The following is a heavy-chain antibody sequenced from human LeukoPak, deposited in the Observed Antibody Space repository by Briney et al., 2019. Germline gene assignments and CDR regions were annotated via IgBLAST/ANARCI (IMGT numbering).Heavy chain of an antibody. CDR1: GGSFSGYY. D-gene: IGHD1-26*01. Sequence: SETLSLTCAVYGGSFSGYYWTWIRQPPGKGLEWIGEINHSGSTNYNPSLKSRVTISVDTSKNQFSLKLSSVTAADTAVYYCARVGLLLAPAHWGQGTLVTVSS. CDR3: ARVGLLLAPAH. CDR2: INHSGST. J-gene: IGHJ1*01. V-gene: IGHV4-34*01.